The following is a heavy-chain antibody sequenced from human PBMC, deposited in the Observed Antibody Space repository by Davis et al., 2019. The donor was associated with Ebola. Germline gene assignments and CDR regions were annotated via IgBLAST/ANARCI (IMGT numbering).Heavy chain of an antibody. D-gene: IGHD2-2*01. Sequence: ASVKVSCKASGYTFTSYDINWVRQATGQGLEWMGWINAGNGNTKYSQKFQGRVTITRDTSASTAYMELSSLRSEDTAVYYCAREGDVVVPAATDAFDIWGQGTMVTVSS. CDR1: GYTFTSYD. J-gene: IGHJ3*02. CDR3: AREGDVVVPAATDAFDI. V-gene: IGHV1-3*01. CDR2: INAGNGNT.